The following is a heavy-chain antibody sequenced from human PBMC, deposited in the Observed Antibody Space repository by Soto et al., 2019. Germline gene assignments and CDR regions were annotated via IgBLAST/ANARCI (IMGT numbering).Heavy chain of an antibody. CDR1: GYTFTSYY. CDR3: ARVHVFCSSTSCYTDGMDV. J-gene: IGHJ6*02. D-gene: IGHD2-2*02. Sequence: VSVKVSCKASGYTFTSYYINWVRQATGQGLEWMGWMNPNSGNTGYAQKFQGRVTMTRNTSISTAYMELSSLRSEDTAVYYCARVHVFCSSTSCYTDGMDVWGQGTTVTVSS. CDR2: MNPNSGNT. V-gene: IGHV1-8*01.